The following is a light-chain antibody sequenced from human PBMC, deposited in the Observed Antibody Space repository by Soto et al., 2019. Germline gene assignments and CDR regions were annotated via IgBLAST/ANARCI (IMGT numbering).Light chain of an antibody. V-gene: IGKV3-11*01. Sequence: EIVLTQSPATLSLSPGERATLSCRASQSVRNYLAWSQQKPGQAPRLLIYDASNRATGIPARFSGSGSGTDFTLTISSLESEDFAVYYCHQRGTWPWTFGQGTKVEIK. J-gene: IGKJ1*01. CDR3: HQRGTWPWT. CDR1: QSVRNY. CDR2: DAS.